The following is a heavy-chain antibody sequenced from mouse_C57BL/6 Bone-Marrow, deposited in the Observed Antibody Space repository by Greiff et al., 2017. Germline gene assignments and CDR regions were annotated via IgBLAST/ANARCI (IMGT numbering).Heavy chain of an antibody. CDR3: ARALRSAWFAY. CDR2: IYPRSGNT. V-gene: IGHV1-81*01. CDR1: GYTFTSYG. J-gene: IGHJ3*01. Sequence: QLKQSGAELARPGASVKLSCKASGYTFTSYGISWVKQSTGQGLEWIGEIYPRSGNTYYNEKFKGKATLTADKSSSTAYMELRSLTSEDSAVYFCARALRSAWFAYWGQGTLVTVSA. D-gene: IGHD1-1*01.